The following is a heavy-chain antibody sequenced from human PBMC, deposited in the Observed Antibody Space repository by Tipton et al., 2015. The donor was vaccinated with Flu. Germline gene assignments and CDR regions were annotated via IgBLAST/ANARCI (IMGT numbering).Heavy chain of an antibody. D-gene: IGHD6-19*01. CDR3: AREGDDYSRGWYAS. Sequence: TLSLTCSVSGGSISTYYWSWIRQPAGKGLEWVGHFYNNGSTRYNPSLKNRCTMSADTSRSQFSLKVTSVTAADTAVYFCAREGDDYSRGWYASWGQGILATVSS. J-gene: IGHJ5*02. CDR2: FYNNGST. V-gene: IGHV4-4*07. CDR1: GGSISTYY.